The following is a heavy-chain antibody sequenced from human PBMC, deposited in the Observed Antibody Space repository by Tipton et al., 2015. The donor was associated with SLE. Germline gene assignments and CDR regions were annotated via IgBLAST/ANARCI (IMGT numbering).Heavy chain of an antibody. D-gene: IGHD3-10*01. Sequence: TLSLTCTVSGDSITSHYWSWIRQPPGKGLEWIGYIFYSGSTNYNPSLKSRVTMSVDTSKNQFSLSLRSVTAADTSVYFCASLYGSLYVDSSYHYVDVWGKGATVIVSS. V-gene: IGHV4-59*08. CDR1: GDSITSHY. CDR3: ASLYGSLYVDSSYHYVDV. J-gene: IGHJ6*04. CDR2: IFYSGST.